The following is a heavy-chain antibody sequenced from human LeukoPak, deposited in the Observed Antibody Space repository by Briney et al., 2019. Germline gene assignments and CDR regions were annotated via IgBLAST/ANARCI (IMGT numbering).Heavy chain of an antibody. CDR3: AKDMQTWPRFPDY. CDR1: GFSFSNYA. Sequence: GGSLRLSCGASGFSFSNYAMSWVRQALGKGLEWVSGINDSGSTRFYAASVKGRFTSSRDNPENTLYLQMNGLRVEDTAVYYCAKDMQTWPRFPDYWGQGTLVTVSS. CDR2: INDSGSTR. V-gene: IGHV3-23*01. J-gene: IGHJ4*02. D-gene: IGHD5-12*01.